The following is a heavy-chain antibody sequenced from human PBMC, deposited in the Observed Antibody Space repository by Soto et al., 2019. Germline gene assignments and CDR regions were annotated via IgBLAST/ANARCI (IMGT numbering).Heavy chain of an antibody. CDR2: INAGNGYT. J-gene: IGHJ3*01. V-gene: IGHV1-3*01. CDR3: ARDPYTSGWHHDAFDL. Sequence: QVQLVQSGAEVKEPGASVTVSCTASGYTFTSSVIHWMRQAPGQWLEWMGWINAGNGYTKYSQRFQGRVTITRDTSANTAYMDLSGLTSEDTAVYYCARDPYTSGWHHDAFDLWGQGTMVTVSS. CDR1: GYTFTSSV. D-gene: IGHD6-19*01.